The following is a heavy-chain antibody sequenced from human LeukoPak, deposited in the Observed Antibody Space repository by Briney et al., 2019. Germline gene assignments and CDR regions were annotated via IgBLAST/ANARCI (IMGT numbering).Heavy chain of an antibody. CDR1: GGTFSSYA. Sequence: SVKVSCKASGGTFSSYAISWVRQAPGQGLEWMGRIIPIFGIANYAQKFQGRVTITADKSTSTACMELSSLRSEDTAVYYCARGEMATIRDYYYCGMDVWGQGTTVTVSS. V-gene: IGHV1-69*04. CDR3: ARGEMATIRDYYYCGMDV. CDR2: IIPIFGIA. D-gene: IGHD5-24*01. J-gene: IGHJ6*02.